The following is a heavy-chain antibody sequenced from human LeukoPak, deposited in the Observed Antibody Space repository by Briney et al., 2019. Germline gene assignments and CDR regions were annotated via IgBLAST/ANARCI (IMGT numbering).Heavy chain of an antibody. D-gene: IGHD6-13*01. Sequence: PGGSLRLSCAASGFTFSSYWMTWVRQSPGKGLEWVANIKQDGGEKYYVDSVTGRFTISRDNAKNSLYLQMNSLRADDTAVYYCARMSTSSWYVCDYWGRGTLVTVSS. CDR2: IKQDGGEK. CDR3: ARMSTSSWYVCDY. V-gene: IGHV3-7*01. CDR1: GFTFSSYW. J-gene: IGHJ4*02.